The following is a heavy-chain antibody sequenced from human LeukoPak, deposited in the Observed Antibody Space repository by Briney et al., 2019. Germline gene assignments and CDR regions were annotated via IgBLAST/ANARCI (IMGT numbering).Heavy chain of an antibody. CDR3: ASLYSSSSLHP. CDR2: ISGSAGGT. J-gene: IGHJ5*02. D-gene: IGHD6-13*01. V-gene: IGHV3-23*01. Sequence: GGSLRLSCAVSGITLSDYGMSWVRQAPGKGLEWVAGISGSAGGTYYADSVKGRFTISRDNAKNTLYLQLNNLRAEDTAVYYCASLYSSSSLHPWGQGTLVTVSS. CDR1: GITLSDYG.